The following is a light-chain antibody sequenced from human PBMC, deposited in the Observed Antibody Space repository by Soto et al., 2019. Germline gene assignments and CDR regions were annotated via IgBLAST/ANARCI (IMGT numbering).Light chain of an antibody. CDR3: SSYTISSTVV. Sequence: QSVLTQPASVSGSPGQSITISCTGTSSDVGGYNYVSWYQQHPGKAPKLMIYDVSYRPSGVSNRCSGSKSGNTASLTISGLQAEDEADYYCSSYTISSTVVFGGGTKLTFL. CDR2: DVS. V-gene: IGLV2-14*01. J-gene: IGLJ2*01. CDR1: SSDVGGYNY.